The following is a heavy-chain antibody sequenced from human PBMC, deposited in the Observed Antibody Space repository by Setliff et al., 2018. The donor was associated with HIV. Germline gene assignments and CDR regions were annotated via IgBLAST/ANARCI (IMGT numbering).Heavy chain of an antibody. CDR3: ARGGVYYYDSSGWSMDY. CDR2: ISAYNGNT. CDR1: GYTFTHYA. D-gene: IGHD3-22*01. J-gene: IGHJ4*02. V-gene: IGHV1-18*01. Sequence: ASVKVSCKASGYTFTHYAISWVRQAPGQGLEYLGWISAYNGNTNYAQKVQGRITMTTDASTSTVDMELSSLRSEDTAVYYCARGGVYYYDSSGWSMDYWGQGTLVTVSS.